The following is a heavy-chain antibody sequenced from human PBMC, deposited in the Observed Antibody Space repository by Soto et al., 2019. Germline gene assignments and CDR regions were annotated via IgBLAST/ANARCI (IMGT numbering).Heavy chain of an antibody. V-gene: IGHV4-39*01. CDR2: IYYSGST. D-gene: IGHD5-12*01. CDR1: GGSISSSSYY. J-gene: IGHJ6*02. Sequence: ETLSLTCTVSGGSISSSSYYWGWIRQPPGKGLEWIGSIYYSGSTYYNPSLKSRVTISVDTSKNQFSLKLSSVTAADTAVYYCAKLLRHNYYGMDVWGQGTTVTVSS. CDR3: AKLLRHNYYGMDV.